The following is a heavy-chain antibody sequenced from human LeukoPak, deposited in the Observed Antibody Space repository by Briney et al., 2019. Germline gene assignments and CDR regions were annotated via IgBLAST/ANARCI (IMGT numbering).Heavy chain of an antibody. CDR1: GFTFSDYW. V-gene: IGHV3-7*01. J-gene: IGHJ4*02. D-gene: IGHD2-21*01. CDR3: ARDRGTYCGGDCSQYYFDY. CDR2: IEDDGSEK. Sequence: GGSLRLSCAASGFTFSDYWMTWVRQAPGKGLEWVANIEDDGSEKYYVESVKGRFTISRDNAKNSLYLQMNSLRAEDTAVYYCARDRGTYCGGDCSQYYFDYWGQGTLVTVSS.